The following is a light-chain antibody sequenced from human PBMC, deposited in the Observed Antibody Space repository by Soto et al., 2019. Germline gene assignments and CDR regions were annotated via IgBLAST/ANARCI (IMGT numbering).Light chain of an antibody. CDR3: QQYGSSLWT. V-gene: IGKV3-20*01. Sequence: EIVLTQSPGPLSLSPGERATLSCRASQSVSSSYLAWYQQKPGQAPRLLIYGASSRATGIPDRFSGSGSGTDFTLTISRLEPDDFAVYYCQQYGSSLWTFDQGTNVEI. CDR1: QSVSSSY. CDR2: GAS. J-gene: IGKJ1*01.